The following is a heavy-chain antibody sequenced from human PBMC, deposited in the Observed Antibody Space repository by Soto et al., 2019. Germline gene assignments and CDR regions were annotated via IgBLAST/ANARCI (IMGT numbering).Heavy chain of an antibody. J-gene: IGHJ4*02. CDR1: GFTFSSYG. D-gene: IGHD4-17*01. Sequence: GGSLRLSCAASGFTFSSYGMHWVRQAPGKGLEWVAVIWYDGSNKYYADSVKGRFTISRDNSKNTLYLQMNSLRGDDTAVYYCAKDLNYGGNSYYFDYWGQGTLVTVSS. CDR2: IWYDGSNK. V-gene: IGHV3-30*02. CDR3: AKDLNYGGNSYYFDY.